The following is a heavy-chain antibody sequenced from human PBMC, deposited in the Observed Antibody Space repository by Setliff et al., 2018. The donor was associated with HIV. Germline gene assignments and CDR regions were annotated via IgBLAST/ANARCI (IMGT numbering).Heavy chain of an antibody. Sequence: ASETLSLTCAVYGGSFSGYYWSWIRQPPGKGLEWIGEINHSGSTKYNPSLKSRVTISIDTSKNQFSLKLSSVTAADTAVYYCARVGYYDSSFDYWGQGTQVTVSS. CDR1: GGSFSGYY. D-gene: IGHD3-22*01. CDR3: ARVGYYDSSFDY. CDR2: INHSGST. J-gene: IGHJ4*02. V-gene: IGHV4-34*01.